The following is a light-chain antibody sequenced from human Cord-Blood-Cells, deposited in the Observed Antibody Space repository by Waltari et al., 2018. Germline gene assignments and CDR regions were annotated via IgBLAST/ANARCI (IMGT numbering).Light chain of an antibody. J-gene: IGLJ3*02. Sequence: QSALTQPASVSGSPGQSLTISCTGTSSDVGGYNYVSCYQQHPGKAPKLMIYDVSNRPSGVSKRFSGSKSGNTASLTISGLQAEDEADYYCSSYTSSSTWVFGGGTKLTVL. CDR3: SSYTSSSTWV. CDR2: DVS. V-gene: IGLV2-14*03. CDR1: SSDVGGYNY.